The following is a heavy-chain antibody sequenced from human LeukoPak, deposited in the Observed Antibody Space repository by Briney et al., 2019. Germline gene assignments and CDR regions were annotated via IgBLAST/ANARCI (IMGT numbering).Heavy chain of an antibody. D-gene: IGHD6-13*01. J-gene: IGHJ4*02. CDR3: ARDPTAAAGTWHYYFDY. CDR2: ISYDGSNK. CDR1: GFTFSSYA. V-gene: IGHV3-30*04. Sequence: GGSLRLSCAASGFTFSSYAMHWVRQAPGKGLEWVAVISYDGSNKYYADSVKGRFTISRDNSKNTLYLQMNSLRAEDTAVYYCARDPTAAAGTWHYYFDYWGQGTLVTVSS.